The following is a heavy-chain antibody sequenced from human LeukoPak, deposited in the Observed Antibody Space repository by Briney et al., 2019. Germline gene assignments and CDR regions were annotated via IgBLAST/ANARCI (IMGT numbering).Heavy chain of an antibody. CDR3: ARETPRRGETRDGYR. Sequence: GGSPTLSCAASGFSFSDYYMSWIRQALGEGLEWVSYISSSGSTTYYADSVKGRFTISRDNAKNSLYLQMNSLRAEDTAVYYCARETPRRGETRDGYRWGQGTVVTVSS. CDR1: GFSFSDYY. D-gene: IGHD5-24*01. J-gene: IGHJ4*02. V-gene: IGHV3-11*01. CDR2: ISSSGSTT.